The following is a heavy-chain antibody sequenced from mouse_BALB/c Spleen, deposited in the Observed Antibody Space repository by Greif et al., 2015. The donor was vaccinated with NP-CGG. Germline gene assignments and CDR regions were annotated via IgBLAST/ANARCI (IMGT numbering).Heavy chain of an antibody. J-gene: IGHJ4*01. Sequence: EVQLVESGGGLVQPGGSRKLSCAASGFTFSSFGMHWVRQAPEKGLEWVAYISSGSSTIYYADTVKGRFTISRDNPKNTLFLQMTSLRSEDTAMYYCARFTPYAMDYWGQGTSVTVSS. V-gene: IGHV5-17*02. CDR2: ISSGSSTI. CDR3: ARFTPYAMDY. CDR1: GFTFSSFG.